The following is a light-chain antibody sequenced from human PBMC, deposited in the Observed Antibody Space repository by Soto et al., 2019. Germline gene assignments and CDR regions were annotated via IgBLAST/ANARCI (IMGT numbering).Light chain of an antibody. CDR2: GAS. CDR1: QSVSRSD. Sequence: EIVLTQSPGTLSVSPGERATLSCRASQSVSRSDLAWYQQKPGQAPRLLIYGASSRATGIPDRFSGSGSGTDFTLTISRMEPEDFAVYYCQQFSSTPSWTFGQGTKGDNK. J-gene: IGKJ1*01. CDR3: QQFSSTPSWT. V-gene: IGKV3-20*01.